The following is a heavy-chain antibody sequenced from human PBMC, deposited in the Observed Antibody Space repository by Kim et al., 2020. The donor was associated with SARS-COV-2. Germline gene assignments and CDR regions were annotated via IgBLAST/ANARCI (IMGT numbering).Heavy chain of an antibody. Sequence: SETLSLTCTVSGGSISSSSYYWGWIRQPPGKGLEWIGSIYYSGSTYYNPSLKSRVTISVDTSKNQFSLKLSSVTAADTAVYYCARRVSSGSSGWYARFD. D-gene: IGHD6-19*01. J-gene: IGHJ4*01. CDR2: IYYSGST. CDR1: GGSISSSSYY. V-gene: IGHV4-39*01. CDR3: ARRVSSGSSGWYARFD.